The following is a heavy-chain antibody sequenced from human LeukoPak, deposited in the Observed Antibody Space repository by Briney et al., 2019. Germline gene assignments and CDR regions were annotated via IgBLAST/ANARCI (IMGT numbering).Heavy chain of an antibody. CDR1: GGSISSYY. V-gene: IGHV4-59*01. CDR2: IYYSGST. D-gene: IGHD2-15*01. Sequence: SETLSLTCTVSGGSISSYYWSWIRQPPGKGLEWIGYIYYSGSTNYNPSLKSRVTISVDTSKNQFSLKLSSVTAADTAVYYCARDARIAKGADYYYGMDVWGQGTTVTVSS. J-gene: IGHJ6*02. CDR3: ARDARIAKGADYYYGMDV.